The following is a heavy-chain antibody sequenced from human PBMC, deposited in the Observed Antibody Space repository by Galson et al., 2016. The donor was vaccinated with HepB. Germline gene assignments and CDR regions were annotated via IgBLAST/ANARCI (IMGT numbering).Heavy chain of an antibody. CDR1: XXSIXXXSXX. D-gene: IGHD6-13*01. CDR2: IYYTGAT. CDR3: ARXKRRGVAAGTGFDP. Sequence: TXXXTCTVXXXSIXXXSXXXSWXXXRPXXXLXXIGYIYYTGATYXNPSXKXRLNISFDTSRTHFSLNLTSVTAXDTAIYYCARXKRRGVAAGTGFDPWGQGXXVTX. V-gene: IGHV4-31*03. J-gene: IGHJ5*02.